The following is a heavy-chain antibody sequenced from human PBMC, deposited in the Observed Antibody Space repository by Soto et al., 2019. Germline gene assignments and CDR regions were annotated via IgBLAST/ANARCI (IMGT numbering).Heavy chain of an antibody. CDR1: GASTRGYY. CDR2: MYYNGSP. V-gene: IGHV4-59*01. J-gene: IGHJ4*02. Sequence: SETLSLTCTVSGASTRGYYWSWIRQSPGKGLEWIGYMYYNGSPSYNPSLKSRVAISIDTSKNQFFLKLNSVTAADTAIYYCAGRRDWLFFDFWGQGALVTVSS. D-gene: IGHD3-9*01. CDR3: AGRRDWLFFDF.